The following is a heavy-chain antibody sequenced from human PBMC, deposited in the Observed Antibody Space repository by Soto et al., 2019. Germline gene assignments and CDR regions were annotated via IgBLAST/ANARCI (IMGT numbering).Heavy chain of an antibody. CDR1: GYTFSSYG. V-gene: IGHV1-18*01. Sequence: GASVKVSCKASGYTFSSYGISWVRQAPGQGLEWMGLISAHNGNTNYAQNLRGRVIMTTDTSTNTAYMELRSLRSDDTAVYYCAREQYLVEAFDIWGQGTMVTVSS. CDR3: AREQYLVEAFDI. CDR2: ISAHNGNT. J-gene: IGHJ3*02. D-gene: IGHD6-13*01.